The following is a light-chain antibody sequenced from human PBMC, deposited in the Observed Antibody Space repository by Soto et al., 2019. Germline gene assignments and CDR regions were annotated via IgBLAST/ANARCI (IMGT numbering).Light chain of an antibody. Sequence: DIQMTQSPSPLSASVGDRVTITCRASQTISTYLNWYQQKPGKAPKLLIYGASRLQSGVPSRFSGSGSGTDFTLTISSLQPEDFGTYYCQQSFSTPRTFGQGTNV. CDR3: QQSFSTPRT. V-gene: IGKV1-39*01. CDR1: QTISTY. J-gene: IGKJ1*01. CDR2: GAS.